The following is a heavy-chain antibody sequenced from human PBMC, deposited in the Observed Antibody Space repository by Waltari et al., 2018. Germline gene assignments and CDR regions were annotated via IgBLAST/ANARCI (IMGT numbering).Heavy chain of an antibody. V-gene: IGHV3-7*01. D-gene: IGHD3-10*01. J-gene: IGHJ4*02. Sequence: LEWVASIKEDGGEKYYVDSLKGRIIISRDNAKNSLYLQMNSLRVEDTAVYYCARDRGYVDYWGLGTLVTVSS. CDR2: IKEDGGEK. CDR3: ARDRGYVDY.